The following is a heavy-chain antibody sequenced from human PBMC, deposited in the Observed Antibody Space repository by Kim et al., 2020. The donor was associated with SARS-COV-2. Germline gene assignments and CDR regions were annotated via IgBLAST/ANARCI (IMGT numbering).Heavy chain of an antibody. CDR2: IYSDGST. CDR1: GFTVSSNY. Sequence: GGSLRLSCAASGFTVSSNYMSWVRQAPGKGLEWVSIIYSDGSTYYADSVKGRFTVSRDNSRNTLYLQMNSLRAEDTAVYYCARDWNGDYVQDSWGQGTLVTVSS. J-gene: IGHJ4*02. CDR3: ARDWNGDYVQDS. V-gene: IGHV3-66*01. D-gene: IGHD4-17*01.